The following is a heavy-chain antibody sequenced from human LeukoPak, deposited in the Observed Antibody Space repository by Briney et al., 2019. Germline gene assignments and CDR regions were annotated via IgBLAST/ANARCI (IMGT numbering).Heavy chain of an antibody. V-gene: IGHV4-59*01. CDR2: IYYSGST. J-gene: IGHJ2*01. CDR1: GGSFSGYY. Sequence: TSETLSLTCAVYGGSFSGYYWSWLRQPPGKGLEWIGYIYYSGSTNYNPSLKSRVTISVDTSKNQFSLKLSSVTAADTAVYYCARAYYGNYWYFDLWGRGTLVTVSS. CDR3: ARAYYGNYWYFDL. D-gene: IGHD3-3*01.